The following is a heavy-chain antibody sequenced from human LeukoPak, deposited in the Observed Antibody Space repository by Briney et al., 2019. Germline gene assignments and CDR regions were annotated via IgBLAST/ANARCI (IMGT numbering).Heavy chain of an antibody. V-gene: IGHV3-7*01. CDR1: GFTFSSYW. Sequence: GGSLRLSCAASGFTFSSYWMSWVRQAPGKGLQSVAYISQDVSHKYYVDSVKGRFTISRDNAKNSLHLEMNSLRAEDAALYYCARVGYNGWNFENWGQGTLVTVSS. CDR2: ISQDVSHK. J-gene: IGHJ4*02. D-gene: IGHD5-12*01. CDR3: ARVGYNGWNFEN.